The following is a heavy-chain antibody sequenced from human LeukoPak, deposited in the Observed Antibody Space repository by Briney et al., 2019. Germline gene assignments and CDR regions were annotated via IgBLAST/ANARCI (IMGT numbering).Heavy chain of an antibody. CDR3: ARGGRKDGGENDSSLDY. J-gene: IGHJ4*02. V-gene: IGHV1-46*01. D-gene: IGHD4-23*01. CDR2: INPRCCSS. Sequence: GASVPVSCMGCVYTFLRYYLQWVRSAPGQGVEWMGIINPRCCSSRLAQKLQGGVLMTRDTAPRTVYMDLSSLRSDDTAVYYCARGGRKDGGENDSSLDYWGQGTLVTVS. CDR1: VYTFLRYY.